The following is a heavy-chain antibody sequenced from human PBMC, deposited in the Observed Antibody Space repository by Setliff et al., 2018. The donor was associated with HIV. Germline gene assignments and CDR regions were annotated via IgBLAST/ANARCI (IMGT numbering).Heavy chain of an antibody. CDR1: GYSISNGYY. CDR3: ARGVGIGGNWFDP. J-gene: IGHJ5*02. V-gene: IGHV4-38-2*01. CDR2: IDHIGST. D-gene: IGHD2-15*01. Sequence: SETLSLTCAVSGYSISNGYYWAWIRQPPGKGLEWIGSIDHIGSTYYNPSLKGRVTISVDTSKNQFSLRLRAVTAADTAIYYCARGVGIGGNWFDPWGQGIMVTVSS.